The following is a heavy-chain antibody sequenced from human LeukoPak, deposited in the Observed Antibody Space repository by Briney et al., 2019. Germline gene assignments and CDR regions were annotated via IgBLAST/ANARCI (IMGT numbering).Heavy chain of an antibody. D-gene: IGHD1-1*01. CDR1: GFTFSSYS. Sequence: PGGSLRLSCAASGFTFSSYSMNWVRQAPGKGLEWVSCISSSSSYIYYTDSVKGRFTISRDNAKNSLYLQMNSLRAEDTAVYYCAREQTGYRPPQPVRYYYMDVWGKGTTVTVSS. CDR2: ISSSSSYI. J-gene: IGHJ6*03. V-gene: IGHV3-21*01. CDR3: AREQTGYRPPQPVRYYYMDV.